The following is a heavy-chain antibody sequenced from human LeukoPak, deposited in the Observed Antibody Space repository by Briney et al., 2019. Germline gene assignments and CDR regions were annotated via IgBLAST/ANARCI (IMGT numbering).Heavy chain of an antibody. CDR2: IDYDGSTT. D-gene: IGHD6-25*01. V-gene: IGHV3-74*01. CDR1: GFAFFNHW. CDR3: GRGVNAAGSN. Sequence: GGSLRLSRTASGFAFFNHWRHWVRQAPGKGLVWVSRIDYDGSTTDYADSVKGRFTISRDNAKNTLYLHMKSLRAEDTAVYYCGRGVNAAGSNWGQGALVTVSS. J-gene: IGHJ4*02.